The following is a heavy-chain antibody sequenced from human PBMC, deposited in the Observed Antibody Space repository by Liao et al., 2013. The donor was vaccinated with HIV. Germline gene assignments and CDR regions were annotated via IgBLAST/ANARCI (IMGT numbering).Heavy chain of an antibody. J-gene: IGHJ3*02. CDR1: GGSISSYY. Sequence: QVQLQESGPGLVKPSETLSLTCTVSGGSISSYYWSWIRQPAGKGLEWIGRIFTSGSTNYNPSLKSRVTMSVDTSKNQFSLSLSSVTAADTAVYYCARATYYDFWNRAFDIWAKGQWSPSLQ. V-gene: IGHV4-4*07. D-gene: IGHD3-3*01. CDR3: ARATYYDFWNRAFDI. CDR2: IFTSGST.